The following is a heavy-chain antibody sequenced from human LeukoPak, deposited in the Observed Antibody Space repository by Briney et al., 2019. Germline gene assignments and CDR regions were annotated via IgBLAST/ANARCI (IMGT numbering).Heavy chain of an antibody. Sequence: PSETLSLTCAVYGGSFSGYYWSWLRQPPGKGLEWIGEINHSGSTNYNPSLKSRVTISVDTSKNQFSLKLSSVTAADTAVYYCARGPLEYYYGSGRRPNWFDPWGQGTLVTVSS. CDR3: ARGPLEYYYGSGRRPNWFDP. CDR1: GGSFSGYY. J-gene: IGHJ5*02. V-gene: IGHV4-34*01. CDR2: INHSGST. D-gene: IGHD3-10*01.